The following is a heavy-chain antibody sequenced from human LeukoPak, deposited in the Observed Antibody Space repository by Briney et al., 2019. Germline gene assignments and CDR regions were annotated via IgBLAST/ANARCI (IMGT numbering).Heavy chain of an antibody. V-gene: IGHV1-24*01. CDR2: FDPEDGET. CDR3: ARDPGYYDPSAYSQQYYYYYMDV. CDR1: GYTLTELS. Sequence: ASVKVSCKVSGYTLTELSMHWVRQAPGKGLEWMGGFDPEDGETIYAQKFQGRVTMTRDTSTSTVYMELSSLSFEDTAVYYCARDPGYYDPSAYSQQYYYYYMDVWGRGTTVTISS. D-gene: IGHD3-22*01. J-gene: IGHJ6*03.